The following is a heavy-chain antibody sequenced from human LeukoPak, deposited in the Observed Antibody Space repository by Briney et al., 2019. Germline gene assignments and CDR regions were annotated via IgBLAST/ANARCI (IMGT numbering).Heavy chain of an antibody. Sequence: SVKVSCKASGGTFSSYAISWVRQAPGQGREWMGGIIPIFGTANYAQKFQGRVTITADKSTSTAYMELSSLRSEDTAVYYCAGFRGWGFYYYMDVWGKGTTVTVSS. CDR2: IIPIFGTA. D-gene: IGHD1-26*01. J-gene: IGHJ6*03. CDR1: GGTFSSYA. V-gene: IGHV1-69*06. CDR3: AGFRGWGFYYYMDV.